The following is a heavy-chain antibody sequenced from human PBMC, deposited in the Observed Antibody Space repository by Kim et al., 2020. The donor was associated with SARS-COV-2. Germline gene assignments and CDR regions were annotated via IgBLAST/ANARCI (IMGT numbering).Heavy chain of an antibody. CDR2: ST. Sequence: STYYNPSLKSRVTISVDTSKNQFSRKLSSVTAADTAVYYCARDTVFYFDYWGQGTLVTVSS. D-gene: IGHD3-16*01. CDR3: ARDTVFYFDY. V-gene: IGHV4-31*02. J-gene: IGHJ4*02.